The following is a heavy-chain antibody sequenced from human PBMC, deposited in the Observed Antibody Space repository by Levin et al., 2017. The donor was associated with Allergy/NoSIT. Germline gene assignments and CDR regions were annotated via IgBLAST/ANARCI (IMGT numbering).Heavy chain of an antibody. CDR1: GFTFSSYY. Sequence: PGGSLRLSCAASGFTFSSYYMSWVRQAPGKGLEWVANIRQDGGEKYYVDSVKGRFTISRDNAKNSLHLQMNSLRAEDTAVYYCARESVIEGRRRDSDDAFDVWGQGTMVTVSS. V-gene: IGHV3-7*01. D-gene: IGHD6-6*01. CDR3: ARESVIEGRRRDSDDAFDV. CDR2: IRQDGGEK. J-gene: IGHJ3*01.